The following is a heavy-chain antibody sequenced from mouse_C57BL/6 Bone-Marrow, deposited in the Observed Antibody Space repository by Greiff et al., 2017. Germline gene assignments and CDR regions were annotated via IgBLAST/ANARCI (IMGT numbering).Heavy chain of an antibody. D-gene: IGHD1-1*01. V-gene: IGHV2-2*01. Sequence: QVQLQQSGPGLVQPSQSLSITCTVSGFSLTSYGVHWVRQSPGKGLEWLGVIWSGGSKDSNAACISRLSISKDNSKSQVFFKMNSLQADDTSIYYWARRMGYYIGSDDLYFYVWCTGTTVTVSS. CDR1: GFSLTSYG. J-gene: IGHJ1*03. CDR3: ARRMGYYIGSDDLYFYV. CDR2: IWSGGSK.